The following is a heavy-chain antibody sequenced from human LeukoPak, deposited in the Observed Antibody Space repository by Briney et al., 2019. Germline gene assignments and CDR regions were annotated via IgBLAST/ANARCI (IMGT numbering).Heavy chain of an antibody. V-gene: IGHV3-33*01. J-gene: IGHJ5*02. CDR3: ARELKDYDILTGWSLGP. CDR1: GFTFSSYG. CDR2: IWYDGSNK. Sequence: QPGGSLRLSCAASGFTFSSYGMHWVRQAPGKGLEWVAVIWYDGSNKYYADSVKGRFTISRDNSKNTPYLQMNSLRAEDTAVYYCARELKDYDILTGWSLGPWGQGTLVTVSS. D-gene: IGHD3-9*01.